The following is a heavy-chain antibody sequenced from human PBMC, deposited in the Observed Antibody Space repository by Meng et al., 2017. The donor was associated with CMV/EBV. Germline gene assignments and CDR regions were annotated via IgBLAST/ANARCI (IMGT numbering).Heavy chain of an antibody. CDR1: GYTFTTYG. D-gene: IGHD6-13*01. CDR2: ISAYHGNT. J-gene: IGHJ4*02. V-gene: IGHV1-18*01. Sequence: QVLLVQSGAEMKKPXDSVKVSCKASGYTFTTYGISWVRQAPGQGLEWMGWISAYHGNTNYAQKLQDRVSMTTDTSTSTVYMELSSLRSDDTAVYYCARDAGNGRLTVDYWGQGTLVTVSS. CDR3: ARDAGNGRLTVDY.